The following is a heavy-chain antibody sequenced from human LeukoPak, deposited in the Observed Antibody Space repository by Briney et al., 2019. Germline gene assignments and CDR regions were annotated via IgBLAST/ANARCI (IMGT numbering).Heavy chain of an antibody. V-gene: IGHV4-4*07. CDR3: ARDRGSSGVAGWFDP. J-gene: IGHJ5*02. D-gene: IGHD6-6*01. CDR2: IYASGST. Sequence: PSETLSLTCSVSGSSVSSLSWSWIRQSAGKGLEWIGHIYASGSTDYNPSLKSRVTMSVDTSKNQFSLKLSSVTAADTAVYYCARDRGSSGVAGWFDPWGQGTLVTVSS. CDR1: GSSVSSLS.